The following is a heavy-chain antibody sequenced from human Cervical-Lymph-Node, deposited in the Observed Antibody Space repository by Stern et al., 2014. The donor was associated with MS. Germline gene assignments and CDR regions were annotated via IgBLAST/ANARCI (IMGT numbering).Heavy chain of an antibody. V-gene: IGHV2-26*01. J-gene: IGHJ4*02. D-gene: IGHD2-2*01. Sequence: QITLKESGPVLVKPTETLTLTCTVSGFSLSSARMVVNWIRQPPGKALEWLAHIFSNDEKSYRTSLRSRLTISQDTSNSQVVLSMTDMDPMDTGTYFCARYHPVGRTYYFDYWGQGTLVTVSS. CDR3: ARYHPVGRTYYFDY. CDR1: GFSLSSARMV. CDR2: IFSNDEK.